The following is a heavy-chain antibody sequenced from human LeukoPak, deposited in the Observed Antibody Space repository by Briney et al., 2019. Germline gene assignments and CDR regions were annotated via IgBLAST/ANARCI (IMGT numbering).Heavy chain of an antibody. V-gene: IGHV4-34*01. Sequence: ETLSLTCAVYGGSFSGYYWSSIRHPPRKGLQCLGEINHSGSTNYNPSLKSRVTISVDASKKQFALKLSSVTAADTAVYYCARDENAGTDSEYYYGMDVWGQGTTVTGSS. CDR1: GGSFSGYY. J-gene: IGHJ6*02. D-gene: IGHD3-10*01. CDR2: INHSGST. CDR3: ARDENAGTDSEYYYGMDV.